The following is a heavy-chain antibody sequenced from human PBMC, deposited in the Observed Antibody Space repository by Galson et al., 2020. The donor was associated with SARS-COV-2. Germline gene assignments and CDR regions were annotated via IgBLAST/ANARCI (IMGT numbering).Heavy chain of an antibody. CDR2: ISSSSSTI. V-gene: IGHV3-48*02. CDR1: GFTFSSYS. J-gene: IGHJ4*02. D-gene: IGHD3-22*01. CDR3: AREGSSGYYGDDFFDY. Sequence: TGGSLRLSCAASGFTFSSYSMNWVRQAPGKGLEWVSYISSSSSTIYYADSVKGRFTISRDNAKNSLYLQMNSLRDEDTAVYYCAREGSSGYYGDDFFDYWGQGTLVTVSS.